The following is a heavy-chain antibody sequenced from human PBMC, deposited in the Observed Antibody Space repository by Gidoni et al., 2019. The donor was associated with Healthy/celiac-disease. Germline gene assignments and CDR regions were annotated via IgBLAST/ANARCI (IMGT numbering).Heavy chain of an antibody. CDR3: ARWIAAAGRVGNWFDP. V-gene: IGHV4-31*03. CDR1: GGSISSGGYY. CDR2: IYYSGST. D-gene: IGHD6-13*01. Sequence: QVQLQESGPGLVKPSQTLSLTCPVSGGSISSGGYYWSWIRQHPGKGLEWIGYIYYSGSTYYNPSLKSRVTISVDTSKNQFSLKLSSVTAADTAVYYCARWIAAAGRVGNWFDPWGQGTLVTVSS. J-gene: IGHJ5*02.